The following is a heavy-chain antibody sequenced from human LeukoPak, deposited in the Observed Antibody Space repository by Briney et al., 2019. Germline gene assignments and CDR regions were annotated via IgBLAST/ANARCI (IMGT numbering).Heavy chain of an antibody. V-gene: IGHV3-23*01. CDR3: AKDAYYYDSSGSTY. J-gene: IGHJ4*02. CDR2: ISGSGGST. D-gene: IGHD3-22*01. CDR1: GFTFSRYA. Sequence: GGSLRLSCAASGFTFSRYAMSWVRQAPGKGLEWVSAISGSGGSTYYADSVKGRFTISRDNSKNTLYLQMNSLRAEDTAVYYCAKDAYYYDSSGSTYWGQGTLVTVSS.